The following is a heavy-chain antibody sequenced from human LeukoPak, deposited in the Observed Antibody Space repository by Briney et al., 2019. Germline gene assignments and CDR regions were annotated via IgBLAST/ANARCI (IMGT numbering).Heavy chain of an antibody. Sequence: SETLSLTCAVYGGSFSTYYWSWIRQPPGKGPEWIGEINHRGTTNYKPSLKSRVAISVETSKNQFSLRLSSGTAADTAVYYCARTVAAILFDYGGQGTLVTVSP. CDR2: INHRGTT. V-gene: IGHV4-34*01. J-gene: IGHJ4*02. CDR3: ARTVAAILFDY. D-gene: IGHD5-18*01. CDR1: GGSFSTYY.